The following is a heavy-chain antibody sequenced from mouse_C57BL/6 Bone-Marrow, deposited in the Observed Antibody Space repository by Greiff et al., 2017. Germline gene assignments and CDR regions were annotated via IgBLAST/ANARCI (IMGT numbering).Heavy chain of an antibody. CDR1: GYTFTSYT. CDR2: INPSSGYT. CDR3: ARGPYDAMDY. J-gene: IGHJ4*01. Sequence: VQLQQSGAELARPGASVKMSCKASGYTFTSYTMHWVKQRPGQGLEWIGYINPSSGYTKYNQKVKDKATLTADKSSSTAYMQLSSLTSEDSAVYYCARGPYDAMDYWGQGTSVTVSS. V-gene: IGHV1-4*01.